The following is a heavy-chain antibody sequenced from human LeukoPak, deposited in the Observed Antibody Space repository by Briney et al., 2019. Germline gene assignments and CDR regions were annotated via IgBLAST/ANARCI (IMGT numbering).Heavy chain of an antibody. D-gene: IGHD4-17*01. CDR1: GYRFTSYW. CDR3: ARPEEHGDYVHDAFDI. J-gene: IGHJ3*02. CDR2: IYPGDSDT. Sequence: HGESLKISCKASGYRFTSYWIGWVRQMPGKGLEWMGIIYPGDSDTRYSPSFQGQVTISADKSISTAYLQWSSLKASDTAMYYCARPEEHGDYVHDAFDIWGQGTMVTVSS. V-gene: IGHV5-51*01.